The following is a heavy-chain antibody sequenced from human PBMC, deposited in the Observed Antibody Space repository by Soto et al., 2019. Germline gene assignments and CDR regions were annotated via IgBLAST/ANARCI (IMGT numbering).Heavy chain of an antibody. J-gene: IGHJ6*03. V-gene: IGHV3-33*01. CDR2: IWYDGSNK. CDR3: ARDTTVTSPYYYYYYMDV. CDR1: GFTFSSYG. Sequence: GGSLRLSCAASGFTFSSYGMHWVRQAPGKGLEWVAVIWYDGSNKYYADSVKGRFTIPIDNSKNTLYLQMNSLRAEDTALYYCARDTTVTSPYYYYYYMDVWGKGTTVTVSS. D-gene: IGHD4-17*01.